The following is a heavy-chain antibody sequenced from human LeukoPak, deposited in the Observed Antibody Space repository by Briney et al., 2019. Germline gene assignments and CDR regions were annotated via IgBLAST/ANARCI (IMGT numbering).Heavy chain of an antibody. V-gene: IGHV3-30*04. CDR1: GFTFSNA. CDR3: ARRAGAYSHPYDY. CDR2: ISYDGSNK. D-gene: IGHD4/OR15-4a*01. Sequence: GGSLRLSCAASGFTFSNAMDWVRQAPGKGLEWVTIISYDGSNKYYADYVKGRFTISRDNSKNTLYLQMNSLRAEDTAVYYCARRAGAYSHPYDYWGQGTLVTVSS. J-gene: IGHJ4*02.